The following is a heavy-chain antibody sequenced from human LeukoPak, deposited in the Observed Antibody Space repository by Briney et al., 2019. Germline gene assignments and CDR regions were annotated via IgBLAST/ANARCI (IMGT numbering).Heavy chain of an antibody. J-gene: IGHJ4*02. Sequence: ASVKVSCKASGGTFSSYAMSWVRQAPGKGLEWVSAISGSGGSTYYADSVKGRFTISRDNSKNTLYLQMNSLRAEDTAVYYCAKAEEYYYDSSGYYPFDYWGQGTLVTVSS. V-gene: IGHV3-23*01. CDR1: GGTFSSYA. CDR2: ISGSGGST. CDR3: AKAEEYYYDSSGYYPFDY. D-gene: IGHD3-22*01.